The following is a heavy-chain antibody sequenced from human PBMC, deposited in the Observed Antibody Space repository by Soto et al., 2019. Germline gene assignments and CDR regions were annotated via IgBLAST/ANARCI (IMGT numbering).Heavy chain of an antibody. D-gene: IGHD1-1*01. CDR1: GYTFSTYA. CDR3: ARGKGMEENYYYYGMDV. V-gene: IGHV1-3*01. J-gene: IGHJ6*02. CDR2: VNGGNGHT. Sequence: ASVKVSCKASGYTFSTYALHWVRQAPGQGLEWMGWVNGGNGHTRYSQKFKDRVTISRDTPASTAYMELSGLRSEDTAVYYCARGKGMEENYYYYGMDVWGQGTTVTVSS.